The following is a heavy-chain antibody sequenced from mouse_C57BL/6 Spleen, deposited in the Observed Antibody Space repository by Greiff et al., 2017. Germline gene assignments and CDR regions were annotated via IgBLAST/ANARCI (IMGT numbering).Heavy chain of an antibody. J-gene: IGHJ1*03. D-gene: IGHD2-4*01. CDR1: GFSLTSYG. Sequence: LVESGPGLVQPSQSLSITCTVSGFSLTSYGVHWVRQSPGKGLVWLGVIWSGGSTDYNAAFISRLSISKDNSKSQVFFKMNSRQADDTAIYYCARKGDDYDWYFDVWGTGTTVTVSS. V-gene: IGHV2-2*01. CDR2: IWSGGST. CDR3: ARKGDDYDWYFDV.